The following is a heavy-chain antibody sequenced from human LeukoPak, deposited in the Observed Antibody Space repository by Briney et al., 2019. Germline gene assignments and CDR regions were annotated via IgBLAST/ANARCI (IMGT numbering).Heavy chain of an antibody. V-gene: IGHV3-21*01. Sequence: GGSLRLSCAASGFTFNSYSMNWVRQAPGKGLEGVSSISSSSSYIYYADSVKGRFTISRDDAKNSLYLQMNSLRAEDTAVYYCARDGPEGYYDSSGQYFDYWGQGTLVTVSS. CDR1: GFTFNSYS. J-gene: IGHJ4*02. D-gene: IGHD3-22*01. CDR3: ARDGPEGYYDSSGQYFDY. CDR2: ISSSSSYI.